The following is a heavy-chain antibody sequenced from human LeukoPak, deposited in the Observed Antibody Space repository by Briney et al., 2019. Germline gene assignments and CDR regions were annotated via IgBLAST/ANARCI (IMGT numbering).Heavy chain of an antibody. J-gene: IGHJ4*02. CDR2: ISSSSSYI. Sequence: GGSLRLSCAASGFTFSSYSMNWVRQAPGKGPEWVSSISSSSSYIYYADSVKGRFTISRDNAKNSLYLQMNSLRAEDTAVYYCARDLRESSFDYWGQGTLVTVSS. CDR3: ARDLRESSFDY. D-gene: IGHD3-16*01. V-gene: IGHV3-21*01. CDR1: GFTFSSYS.